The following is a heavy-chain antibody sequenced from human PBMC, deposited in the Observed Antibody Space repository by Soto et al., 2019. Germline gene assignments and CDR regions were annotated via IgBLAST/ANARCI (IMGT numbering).Heavy chain of an antibody. CDR3: AKVPVVVVAATPVSFDY. Sequence: VGSLRLSCAASGFTFSSYAMSWVRQAPGKGLEWVSAISGSGGSTYYADSVKGRFTISRDNSKNTLYLQMNSLRAEDTAVYYCAKVPVVVVAATPVSFDYWGQGTLVTVSS. D-gene: IGHD2-15*01. CDR2: ISGSGGST. CDR1: GFTFSSYA. J-gene: IGHJ4*02. V-gene: IGHV3-23*01.